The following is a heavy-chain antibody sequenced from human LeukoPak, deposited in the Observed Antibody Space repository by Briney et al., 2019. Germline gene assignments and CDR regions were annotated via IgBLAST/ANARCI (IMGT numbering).Heavy chain of an antibody. D-gene: IGHD2-2*01. V-gene: IGHV1-18*01. CDR1: GYTFTSYG. CDR3: ARAVVPAAHLPYYYYYMDV. CDR2: ISAYNGNT. Sequence: ASVKVSCKASGYTFTSYGISWVRQAPGQGLEWMGWISAYNGNTNYAQNLQGRVTMTTDTSTSTAYMELRSLRSDDTAVYYCARAVVPAAHLPYYYYYMDVWGKGTTVTVSS. J-gene: IGHJ6*03.